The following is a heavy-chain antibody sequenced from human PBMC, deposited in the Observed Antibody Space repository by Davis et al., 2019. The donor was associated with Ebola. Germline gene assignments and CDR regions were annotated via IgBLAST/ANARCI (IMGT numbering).Heavy chain of an antibody. D-gene: IGHD3-10*01. V-gene: IGHV1-2*02. CDR1: GYTFTGYY. CDR3: ATELVVQGEKPPHLNS. CDR2: INPNSGGT. J-gene: IGHJ5*02. Sequence: ASVKVSCKASGYTFTGYYMHWVRQAPGQGLAWMGWINPNSGGTNYAQKFQGRVTMTRDTSISTAYMELSRLRSDDTAVYYCATELVVQGEKPPHLNSWGRGTLVTVSS.